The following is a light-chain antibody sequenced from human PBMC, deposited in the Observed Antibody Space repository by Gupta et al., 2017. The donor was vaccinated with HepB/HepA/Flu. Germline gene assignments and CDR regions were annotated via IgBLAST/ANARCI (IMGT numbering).Light chain of an antibody. J-gene: IGLJ3*02. V-gene: IGLV3-1*01. CDR1: KLGDKY. CDR3: QAWDSSTPWV. CDR2: QDN. Sequence: SYALTQPTSVRVPSGQTASITCSGDKLGDKYACWYQKQPGQSHLLVIYQDNKRPSGIPERSSGSNSGNTATLTISGTQAMDEADYYCQAWDSSTPWVFGGGTKLTVL.